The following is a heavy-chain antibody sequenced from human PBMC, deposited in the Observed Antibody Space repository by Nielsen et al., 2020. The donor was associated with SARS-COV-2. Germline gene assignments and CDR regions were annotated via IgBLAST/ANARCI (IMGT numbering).Heavy chain of an antibody. CDR2: ISAYNGNT. V-gene: IGHV1-18*01. CDR1: GYTFTSYG. D-gene: IGHD2-2*01. CDR3: ARVDIVVVPAAIHKVHYYGMDV. Sequence: ASVQVSCKASGYTFTSYGISWVRQAPGQGLEWMGWISAYNGNTNYAQKLQGRVTMTTDTSTSTAYMELRSLRSDDTAVYYCARVDIVVVPAAIHKVHYYGMDVWGQGTTVTVSS. J-gene: IGHJ6*02.